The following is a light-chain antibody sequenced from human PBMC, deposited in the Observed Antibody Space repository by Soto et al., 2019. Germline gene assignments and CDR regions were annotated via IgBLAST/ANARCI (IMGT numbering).Light chain of an antibody. CDR2: GAS. CDR1: GSVSSY. Sequence: EIVLTQSPATLSLSPGERATLSCRASGSVSSYLAWFQQKPGQAPRLLIYGASSRATGIPDRFSGSGSGTDFTLTISRLEPEDFAVYYCQQYGSSPRTFGQGTKV. J-gene: IGKJ1*01. CDR3: QQYGSSPRT. V-gene: IGKV3-20*01.